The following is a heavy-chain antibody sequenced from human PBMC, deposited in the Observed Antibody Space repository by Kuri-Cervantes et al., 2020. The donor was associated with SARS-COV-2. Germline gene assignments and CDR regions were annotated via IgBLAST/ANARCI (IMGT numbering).Heavy chain of an antibody. J-gene: IGHJ3*02. D-gene: IGHD2-2*01. CDR1: GYTLTELS. CDR2: FDPEDGET. CDR3: ARDRSFAEHPYCSSTSCYGAFDI. V-gene: IGHV1-24*01. Sequence: ASVKVSCKVSGYTLTELSMHWVRQAPGKGLEWMGGFDPEDGETIYAQKFQGRVTMTEDTSTDTAYMELSSLRSEDTAVYYCARDRSFAEHPYCSSTSCYGAFDIWGQGTMVTVSS.